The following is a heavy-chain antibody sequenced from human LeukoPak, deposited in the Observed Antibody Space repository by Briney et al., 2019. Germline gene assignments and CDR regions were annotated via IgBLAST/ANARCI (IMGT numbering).Heavy chain of an antibody. D-gene: IGHD2-21*02. CDR1: GYTFTNYA. CDR3: ARRGVTTRDSYYYSLHV. CDR2: INPGDGDT. Sequence: ASVKVSCKASGYTFTNYAVHWVRRAPGQRPEWMGRINPGDGDTKYSQNFQDRVTFGRDTSANTAFMELSSLRSEDTAVYYCARRGVTTRDSYYYSLHVWGQGTTVTVSS. J-gene: IGHJ6*02. V-gene: IGHV1-3*01.